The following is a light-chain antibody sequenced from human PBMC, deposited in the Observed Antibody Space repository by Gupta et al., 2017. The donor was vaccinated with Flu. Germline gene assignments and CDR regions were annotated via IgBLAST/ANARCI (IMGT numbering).Light chain of an antibody. V-gene: IGLV3-21*02. J-gene: IGLJ2*01. CDR3: QVWDSSSDHVV. Sequence: SYVLTQPPSVSVAPGQTARITCGGNNIGSKRVHWYQQKPGQAPVLVVYDDSDRPSGNPERFSGSNSGNTATLTISRGEAGDEADYYCQVWDSSSDHVVFGGGTKLTVL. CDR1: NIGSKR. CDR2: DDS.